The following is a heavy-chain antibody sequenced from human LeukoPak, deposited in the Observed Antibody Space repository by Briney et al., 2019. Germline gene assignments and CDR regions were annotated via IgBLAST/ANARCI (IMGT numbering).Heavy chain of an antibody. CDR1: GVSTSSFF. CDR3: ARDGGDWDAFDI. CDR2: IYFSGST. V-gene: IGHV4-59*01. D-gene: IGHD2-21*02. J-gene: IGHJ3*02. Sequence: SETLSLTCTVSGVSTSSFFRSWIRQPPGKGLEWIGYIYFSGSTNYNPSLKSRVTISVDTSKSQFSLRLTSVTAADTAVYYCARDGGDWDAFDIWGQGTMVTVSS.